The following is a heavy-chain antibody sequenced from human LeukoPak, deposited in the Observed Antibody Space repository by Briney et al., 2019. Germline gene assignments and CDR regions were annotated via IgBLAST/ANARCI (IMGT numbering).Heavy chain of an antibody. D-gene: IGHD3-10*01. CDR2: IKQDGSEK. CDR3: ARSVVTMVRGVIDAFDI. CDR1: GFSFTTYG. Sequence: PGGSLRLSCAASGFSFTTYGMSWVRQAPGKGLEWVANIKQDGSEKYYVDSVKGRFTISRDNAKNSLYLQMNSLRAEDTAVYYCARSVVTMVRGVIDAFDIWGQGTMVTVSS. V-gene: IGHV3-7*01. J-gene: IGHJ3*02.